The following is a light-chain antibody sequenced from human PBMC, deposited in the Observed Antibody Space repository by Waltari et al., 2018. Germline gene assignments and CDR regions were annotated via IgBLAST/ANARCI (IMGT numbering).Light chain of an antibody. CDR2: EDS. Sequence: QSALTQPASVSGSPGQSNTISCTGTSSDVGGYNLVSWYQQHPGKAPKLMIYEDSKRPSGVSNRFSGSKSGNTASLTISGLQAEDEANYYCCSYAGSSIWVFGGGTELTVL. V-gene: IGLV2-23*01. J-gene: IGLJ3*02. CDR1: SSDVGGYNL. CDR3: CSYAGSSIWV.